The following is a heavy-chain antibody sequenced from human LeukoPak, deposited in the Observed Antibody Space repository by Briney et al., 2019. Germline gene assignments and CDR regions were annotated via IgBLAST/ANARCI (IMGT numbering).Heavy chain of an antibody. J-gene: IGHJ6*03. CDR1: GFTFNSYG. Sequence: GGSLRLSCAASGFTFNSYGMHWVRQAPGKGLEWVAWIQDDGTNKKYADSVRGRFTIFRDNSKNTLYLHMDSLRVEDTAVYYCTNDSPTTMIRGVIPVNYYYYMDVWGKGTTVTVSS. CDR3: TNDSPTTMIRGVIPVNYYYYMDV. CDR2: IQDDGTNK. D-gene: IGHD3-10*01. V-gene: IGHV3-30*02.